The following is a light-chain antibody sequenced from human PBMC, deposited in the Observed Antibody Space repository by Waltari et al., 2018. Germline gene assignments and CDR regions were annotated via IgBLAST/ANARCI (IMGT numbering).Light chain of an antibody. Sequence: QLVVTQSPSASAPLGASVKLTCTLSSGHSSNIVAWLQQRPEKCPRYLMKVNSDGSHIKGDDIPDRFSGSSSGAERYLTISSLQPDDEADYYCQTGGHGTWVFGGGTTLTVL. CDR1: SGHSSNI. V-gene: IGLV4-69*01. J-gene: IGLJ3*02. CDR2: VNSDGSH. CDR3: QTGGHGTWV.